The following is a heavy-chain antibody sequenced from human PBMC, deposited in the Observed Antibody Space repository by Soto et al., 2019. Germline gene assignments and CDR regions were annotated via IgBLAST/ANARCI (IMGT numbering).Heavy chain of an antibody. Sequence: ETLSLTCPVSGGSISSHYWSWIRQPAGKGLEWIGRIYTSGSTNYNPSLKSRVTMSVDTSKNQFSLKLSSVTAADTAVYYCATSGDTAGFDYWGQGTLVTVSS. CDR1: GGSISSHY. V-gene: IGHV4-4*07. CDR2: IYTSGST. J-gene: IGHJ4*02. D-gene: IGHD5-18*01. CDR3: ATSGDTAGFDY.